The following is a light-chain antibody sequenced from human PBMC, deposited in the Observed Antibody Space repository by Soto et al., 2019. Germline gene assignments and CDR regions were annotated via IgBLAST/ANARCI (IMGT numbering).Light chain of an antibody. CDR1: QSFSGT. CDR3: QQYYSYPWT. Sequence: IQITQSPSTLAASVGDRVRITCRASQSFSGTLAWYQQKPGKAPKRLIYAVSTLHSGVPSRFSGSGSGTEFTLTISCLQSEDFATYYCQQYYSYPWTFGQGTKVDI. V-gene: IGKV1-5*01. J-gene: IGKJ1*01. CDR2: AVS.